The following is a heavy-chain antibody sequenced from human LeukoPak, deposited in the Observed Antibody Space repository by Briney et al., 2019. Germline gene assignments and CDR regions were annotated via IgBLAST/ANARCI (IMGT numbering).Heavy chain of an antibody. CDR1: GFTFSSYW. V-gene: IGHV3-7*04. J-gene: IGHJ4*02. Sequence: GGSLTLSCAASGFTFSSYWMAWVRQAPGKGPEWVANIKQDESEEYYVDSVKGRFTISRDNAKNSLYLQMNSLRAEDTALYYCARDVSGSLDYWGQGTLVTVSS. CDR2: IKQDESEE. D-gene: IGHD1-26*01. CDR3: ARDVSGSLDY.